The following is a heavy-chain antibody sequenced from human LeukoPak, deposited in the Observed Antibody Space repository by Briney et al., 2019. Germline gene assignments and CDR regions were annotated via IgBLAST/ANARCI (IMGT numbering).Heavy chain of an antibody. CDR1: GYTFINYG. J-gene: IGHJ6*03. CDR3: ARAEFIAVAGYYYYYMDV. D-gene: IGHD6-19*01. Sequence: ASVKVSCKASGYTFINYGISWVRQAPGRGPEWMGWISVDSGNTYYTQKFQGRVTMTRDTSTGTVYMELSSLRSEDTAVYYCARAEFIAVAGYYYYYMDVWGKGTTVTISS. V-gene: IGHV1-18*01. CDR2: ISVDSGNT.